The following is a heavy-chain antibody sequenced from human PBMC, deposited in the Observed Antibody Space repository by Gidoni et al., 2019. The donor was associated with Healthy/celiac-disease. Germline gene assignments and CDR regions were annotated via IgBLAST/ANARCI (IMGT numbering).Heavy chain of an antibody. CDR2: ISYDGSNK. Sequence: RQAPGKGLEWVAVISYDGSNKYYADSVKGRFTISRDNSKNTLYLQMNSLRAEDTAVYYCASGYDLGFDYWGQGTLLTVSS. CDR3: ASGYDLGFDY. D-gene: IGHD5-12*01. J-gene: IGHJ4*02. V-gene: IGHV3-30-3*01.